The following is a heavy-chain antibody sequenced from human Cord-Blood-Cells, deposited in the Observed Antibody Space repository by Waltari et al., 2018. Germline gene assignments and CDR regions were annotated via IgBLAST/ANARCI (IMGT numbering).Heavy chain of an antibody. Sequence: TFSSYAISWVRQAPGQGLEWMGGIIPIFGTANYAQKFQGRVTITADESTSTAYMELSSLRSEDTAVYYCARGPQGYYWYFDLWGRGTLVTVSS. CDR2: IIPIFGTA. D-gene: IGHD3-3*01. V-gene: IGHV1-69*01. CDR1: TFSSYA. CDR3: ARGPQGYYWYFDL. J-gene: IGHJ2*01.